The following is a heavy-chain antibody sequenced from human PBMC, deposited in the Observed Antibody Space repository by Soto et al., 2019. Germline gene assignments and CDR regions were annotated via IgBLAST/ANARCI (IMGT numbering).Heavy chain of an antibody. D-gene: IGHD3-10*01. J-gene: IGHJ3*01. CDR3: ARVWGGAFDF. Sequence: SETLSLTCAVSGGSISSYYWSWIRQPPGKGLEWIGYIYYSGSTNYNPSLKSRVTISVDTSKNQFSLKLSSVTAADTAVYYCARVWGGAFDFWGQGTLVTVSS. V-gene: IGHV4-59*01. CDR1: GGSISSYY. CDR2: IYYSGST.